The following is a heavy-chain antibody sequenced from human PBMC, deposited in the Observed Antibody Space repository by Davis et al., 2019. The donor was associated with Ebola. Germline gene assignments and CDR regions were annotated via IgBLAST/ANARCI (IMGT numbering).Heavy chain of an antibody. D-gene: IGHD1-26*01. J-gene: IGHJ4*02. Sequence: GESLKISCKGSGYIFSNFWIGWVRQVPGKGLEWMGIIYAGDSDTRYSPSFQGQVTISADKSISTAYLQWSSLKASDTAMYYCARQSSGQYYFDYWGQGTLVTVSS. CDR3: ARQSSGQYYFDY. V-gene: IGHV5-51*01. CDR1: GYIFSNFW. CDR2: IYAGDSDT.